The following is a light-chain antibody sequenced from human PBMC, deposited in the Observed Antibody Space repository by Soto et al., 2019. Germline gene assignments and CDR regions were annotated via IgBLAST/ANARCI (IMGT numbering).Light chain of an antibody. J-gene: IGKJ2*01. CDR1: QGMSTS. CDR2: TAS. Sequence: DIQLTQSPSFLSASVGDRVAITCLASQGMSTSLAWYQQKPGKAPKLLIYTASTWHSGVPPRFSGSGSETEFTLTISRLQPEDLATYHCQQLNSYPDTFGQGTKLEIK. CDR3: QQLNSYPDT. V-gene: IGKV1-9*01.